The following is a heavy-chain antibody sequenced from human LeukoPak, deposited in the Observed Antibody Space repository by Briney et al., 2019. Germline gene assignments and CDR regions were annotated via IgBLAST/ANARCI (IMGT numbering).Heavy chain of an antibody. CDR2: ISAYNGNT. CDR3: ARVSIVVVNGYYFDY. V-gene: IGHV1-18*01. Sequence: ASVKVSCKASGYTFTSYGISWVRQAPGQGLEWMGWISAYNGNTNYAQKLQGRVTMTTDTSTSTAYMEPRSLRSDDTAVYYCARVSIVVVNGYYFDYWGQGTLVTVSS. J-gene: IGHJ4*02. D-gene: IGHD2-21*01. CDR1: GYTFTSYG.